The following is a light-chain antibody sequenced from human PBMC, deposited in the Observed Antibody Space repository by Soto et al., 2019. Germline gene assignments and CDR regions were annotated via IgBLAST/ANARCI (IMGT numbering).Light chain of an antibody. CDR1: ESVSSN. CDR3: QHYVYPQWT. V-gene: IGKV3D-15*01. J-gene: IGKJ1*01. Sequence: EIGMTQAPATLAVSRGGRATLSCRASESVSSNLAWYQQKSGQAPRLLIYVVSTRATGTPDRFSGSGSGTEFTLTIRRLEPEDFAVYFCQHYVYPQWTFGPGTKVDIK. CDR2: VVS.